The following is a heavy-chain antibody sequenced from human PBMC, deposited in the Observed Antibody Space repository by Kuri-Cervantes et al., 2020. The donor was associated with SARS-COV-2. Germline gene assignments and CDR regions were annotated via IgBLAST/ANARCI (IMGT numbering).Heavy chain of an antibody. CDR2: ISSSSSTI. CDR3: VRDLLNVWSGYYYYYGMDV. CDR1: GFTFSSYS. D-gene: IGHD3-3*01. Sequence: GEALKISCAASGFTFSSYSMNWVRQAPGKGLEWVSYISSSSSTIYYADSVKGRFTISRDNAKNSLYLQMSSLRDEDTAVYYCVRDLLNVWSGYYYYYGMDVWGQGTTVTVSS. J-gene: IGHJ6*02. V-gene: IGHV3-48*02.